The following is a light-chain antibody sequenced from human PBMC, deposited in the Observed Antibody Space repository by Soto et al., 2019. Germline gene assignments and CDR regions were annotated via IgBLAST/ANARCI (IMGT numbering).Light chain of an antibody. V-gene: IGLV1-44*01. CDR2: SIN. Sequence: QSVLTQPPSASGTPGQRVTISCSGSSSNIGSNTVNWYQQLPGTAPKLLIYSINHRPSGVPDRFSGSKSGTSASLDISALQSEDEADYYCAAWDVSLNGYVFGTGTKLTVL. CDR1: SSNIGSNT. CDR3: AAWDVSLNGYV. J-gene: IGLJ1*01.